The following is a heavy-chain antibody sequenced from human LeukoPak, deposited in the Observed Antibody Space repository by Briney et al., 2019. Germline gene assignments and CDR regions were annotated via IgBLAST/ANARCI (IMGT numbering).Heavy chain of an antibody. J-gene: IGHJ3*02. V-gene: IGHV1-18*01. Sequence: ASVKVSCKASGYTFTSYGISWVRQAPGQGLEWMGWISAYNGNTNYAQKLQGRVTMTTDTSTSTAYMELRSLRSDDTAVYYCARDDCSSTSCDEGNHAFDIWRQGTMVTVSA. CDR3: ARDDCSSTSCDEGNHAFDI. CDR1: GYTFTSYG. CDR2: ISAYNGNT. D-gene: IGHD2-2*01.